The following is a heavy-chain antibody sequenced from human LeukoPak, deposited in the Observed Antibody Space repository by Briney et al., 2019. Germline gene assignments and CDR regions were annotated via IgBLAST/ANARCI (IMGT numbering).Heavy chain of an antibody. CDR2: IFPSDGEI. J-gene: IGHJ4*02. CDR3: ATYRQVLLPFES. CDR1: GFTFSSYE. Sequence: GGSLRLSCAASGFTFSSYEMNWVRQAPGKGLEWVSSIFPSDGEIHYADSVRGRFTISRDNSKSTLSLQMNSLRAEDTAIYYCATYRQVLLPFESWGQGTLVTVSS. D-gene: IGHD2-8*02. V-gene: IGHV3-23*01.